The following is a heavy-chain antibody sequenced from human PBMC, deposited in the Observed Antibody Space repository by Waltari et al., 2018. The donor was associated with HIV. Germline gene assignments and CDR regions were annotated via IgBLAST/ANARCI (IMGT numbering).Heavy chain of an antibody. CDR1: GYTFTKYP. J-gene: IGHJ4*02. Sequence: QVQLVQSGSELKKPGASVKLSCKASGYTFTKYPLNWVRQAPGQGLEWMGWINTNTGNPTYAQGFTGRLVFSLDTSGSTTYLQISSLKAEDTAVYYCVRSGDNNRNDFWGQGTLVTVSS. V-gene: IGHV7-4-1*02. CDR3: VRSGDNNRNDF. D-gene: IGHD3-9*01. CDR2: INTNTGNP.